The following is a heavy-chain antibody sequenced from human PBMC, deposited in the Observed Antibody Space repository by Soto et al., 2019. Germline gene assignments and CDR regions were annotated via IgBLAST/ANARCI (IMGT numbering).Heavy chain of an antibody. J-gene: IGHJ4*02. CDR3: AKGAGSDSGMF. CDR2: ISGSGGST. CDR1: GFTFNNYA. V-gene: IGHV3-23*01. D-gene: IGHD3-10*01. Sequence: EVLLLESGGGLVQSGGSLRLSCAASGFTFNNYAMNWVRQAPGKGLEWVSAISGSGGSTYYADSVKGRSNISRDNSKNTLYLQMNGLKADDTAVYYFAKGAGSDSGMFWGQGTLVTVSS.